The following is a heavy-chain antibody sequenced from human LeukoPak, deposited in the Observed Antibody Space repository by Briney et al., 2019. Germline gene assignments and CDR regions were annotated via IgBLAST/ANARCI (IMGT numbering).Heavy chain of an antibody. D-gene: IGHD3-22*01. J-gene: IGHJ4*02. CDR1: GYTFTGYY. V-gene: IGHV1-2*02. CDR3: ARDPKDDTSGYYYFDY. Sequence: GASVKVSCKASGYTFTGYYMHWVRQAPGQGLEWMGWINPNSGGTNYAQKFQGRVTMTRDTSISTAYMELSRLRSDDTAVYYCARDPKDDTSGYYYFDYWGQGTLVTVSS. CDR2: INPNSGGT.